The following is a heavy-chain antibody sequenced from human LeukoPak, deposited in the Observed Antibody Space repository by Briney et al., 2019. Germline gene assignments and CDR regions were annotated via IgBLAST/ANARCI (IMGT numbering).Heavy chain of an antibody. J-gene: IGHJ4*02. D-gene: IGHD5-18*01. CDR3: ARYPTAMVSFDY. V-gene: IGHV4-39*01. CDR2: IYYSGNT. CDR1: GGSISSSDYY. Sequence: SETLSLTCTVSGGSISSSDYYWGWIRQPPGKGLEWIASIYYSGNTYYNPSLESRVTISVDTSKNQFSLRLSFLTAADTAVYYCARYPTAMVSFDYWGQGTLVTVSS.